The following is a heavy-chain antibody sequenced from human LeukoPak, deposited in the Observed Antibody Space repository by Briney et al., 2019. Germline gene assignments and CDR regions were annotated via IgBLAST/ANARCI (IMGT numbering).Heavy chain of an antibody. CDR3: ARYDSSGYSYRGGFDY. D-gene: IGHD3-22*01. CDR2: INHSGST. J-gene: IGHJ4*02. V-gene: IGHV4-34*01. Sequence: SETLSLTCTVSGGSISSYYWSWIRQPPGKGLEWIGEINHSGSTNYNPSLKSRVTISVDTSKNQFSLKLSSVTAADTAVYYCARYDSSGYSYRGGFDYWGQGTLVTVSS. CDR1: GGSISSYY.